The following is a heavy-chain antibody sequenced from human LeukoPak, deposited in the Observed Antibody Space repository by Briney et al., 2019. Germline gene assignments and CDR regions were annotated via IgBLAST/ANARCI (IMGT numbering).Heavy chain of an antibody. J-gene: IGHJ6*02. Sequence: GGSLRLSCAASGFTFSSYGMHWVRQAPGKGLEWVAVISYDGSNKYYADSVKGRFTISRDNSKNTLYLQMNSLRAEDTAVYYCAKDLTMVSYYYYYGMDVWGQGTTVTVSS. CDR1: GFTFSSYG. V-gene: IGHV3-30*18. D-gene: IGHD2-8*01. CDR3: AKDLTMVSYYYYYGMDV. CDR2: ISYDGSNK.